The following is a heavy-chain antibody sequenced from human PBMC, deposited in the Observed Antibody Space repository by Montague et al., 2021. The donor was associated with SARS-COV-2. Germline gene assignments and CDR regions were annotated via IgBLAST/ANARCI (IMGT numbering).Heavy chain of an antibody. CDR3: ARELGGFGV. Sequence: TLSLTCTVSGVSITRGGYFWSWIRQHPGRGLEWIGYIDNSGIAHYNPSLTSRVSISIDTSNNQFSLKLTSVTTADTAIYYCARELGGFGVWGQGTMVTVSS. CDR2: IDNSGIA. D-gene: IGHD3-16*01. CDR1: GVSITRGGYF. J-gene: IGHJ3*01. V-gene: IGHV4-31*03.